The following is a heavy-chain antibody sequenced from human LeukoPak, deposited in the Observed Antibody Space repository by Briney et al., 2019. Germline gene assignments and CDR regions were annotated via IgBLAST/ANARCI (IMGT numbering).Heavy chain of an antibody. D-gene: IGHD3-10*01. V-gene: IGHV4-31*03. J-gene: IGHJ4*02. CDR2: IYYSGST. CDR1: GGSISSGGYY. Sequence: SETLSLTCTVSGGSISSGGYYWSWIRQHPGKGLEWIGYIYYSGSTYYNPSLKSRVTISVDTSKNQFSLKLSSVTAADTAVYYCARVATTYYYGSGSYYGGYYFDYWGQGTLVTVSS. CDR3: ARVATTYYYGSGSYYGGYYFDY.